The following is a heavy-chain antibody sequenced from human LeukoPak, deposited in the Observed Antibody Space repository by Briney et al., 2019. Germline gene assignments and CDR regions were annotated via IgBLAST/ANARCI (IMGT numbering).Heavy chain of an antibody. Sequence: GGSLRLSCAASGFTFSDFSMNWVRQAPGKGLEWVSSISSSSSYIYYADSVKGRFTISRDNAKNSLYLQMNSLRAEDTAVYYCARDYYGSGNWFDPWGQGTLVTVSS. D-gene: IGHD3-10*01. V-gene: IGHV3-21*01. CDR3: ARDYYGSGNWFDP. CDR2: ISSSSSYI. CDR1: GFTFSDFS. J-gene: IGHJ5*02.